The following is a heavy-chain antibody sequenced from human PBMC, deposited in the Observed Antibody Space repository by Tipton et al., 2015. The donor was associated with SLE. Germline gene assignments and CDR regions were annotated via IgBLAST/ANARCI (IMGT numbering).Heavy chain of an antibody. CDR3: ARDHYYYMDV. J-gene: IGHJ6*03. CDR1: GGSFSGYY. Sequence: LRLSCAVYGGSFSGYYWSWIRQPPGKGLEWIGYIYHSGSTYYNPSLKSRVTISVDRSKNQFSLKLSSVTAAVTAVYYCARDHYYYMDVWGKGTTVTVSS. CDR2: IYHSGST. V-gene: IGHV4-34*01.